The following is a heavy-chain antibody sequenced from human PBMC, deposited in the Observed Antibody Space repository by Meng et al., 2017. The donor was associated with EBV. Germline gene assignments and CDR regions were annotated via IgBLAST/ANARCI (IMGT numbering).Heavy chain of an antibody. D-gene: IGHD1/OR15-1a*01. V-gene: IGHV1-46*01. Sequence: QVQLVQSGAEVKKPGASVKVSCKASGYTFTSYYLHWVRQAPGQGLEWMGIIIPAGGNTNYAQKFRGRFTMTRDTSTSTVYMDLSILTSEDTAVYYCVRELVSGTFDYWGQGTLVTVSS. CDR1: GYTFTSYY. CDR3: VRELVSGTFDY. CDR2: IIPAGGNT. J-gene: IGHJ4*02.